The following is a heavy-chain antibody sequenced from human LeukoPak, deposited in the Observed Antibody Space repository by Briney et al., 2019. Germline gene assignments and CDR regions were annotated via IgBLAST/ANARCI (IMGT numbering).Heavy chain of an antibody. J-gene: IGHJ3*02. D-gene: IGHD3-22*01. V-gene: IGHV4-59*01. CDR2: IYYSGST. CDR1: GGSISSYY. Sequence: NPSETLSLTCTVSGGSISSYYWSWIRQPPGKGLEWIGYIYYSGSTNYNPSLKSRVTISVDTSKNQFSLKLSSVTAADTAVYYCARVRGYGAFDIWGQGTMVTVSS. CDR3: ARVRGYGAFDI.